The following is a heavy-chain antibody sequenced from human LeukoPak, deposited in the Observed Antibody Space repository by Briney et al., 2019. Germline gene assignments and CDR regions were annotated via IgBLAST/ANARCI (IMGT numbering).Heavy chain of an antibody. D-gene: IGHD1-1*01. CDR1: GFTFSNAW. V-gene: IGHV3-15*01. CDR3: TTDPRNGYYFDY. Sequence: SGGSLRLSCAASGFTFSNAWMSWVRQAPGKGLEWIGRIKSKTDGGTTDYAAAVKGRFTISRDDSTDTLYLQLNSLKTEDTAIYYCTTDPRNGYYFDYWGQGTLVTVSS. J-gene: IGHJ4*02. CDR2: IKSKTDGGTT.